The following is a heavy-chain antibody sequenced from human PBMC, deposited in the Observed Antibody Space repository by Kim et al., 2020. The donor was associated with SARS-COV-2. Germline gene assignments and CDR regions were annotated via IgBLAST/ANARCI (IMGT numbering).Heavy chain of an antibody. CDR2: MSSSGTDI. CDR1: GFTFSTYS. Sequence: GGSLRLSCVASGFTFSTYSMNWVRQAPGKGLEWVSGMSSSGTDIYYADSVKGRFIISRDNTKNSLHLQMNSLRAEDTAVYYCVRDLGITGTTEFDPWGQGTLVTVSS. D-gene: IGHD1-7*01. CDR3: VRDLGITGTTEFDP. J-gene: IGHJ5*02. V-gene: IGHV3-21*01.